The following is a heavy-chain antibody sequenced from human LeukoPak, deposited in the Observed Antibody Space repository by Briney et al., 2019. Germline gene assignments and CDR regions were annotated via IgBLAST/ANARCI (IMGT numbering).Heavy chain of an antibody. CDR3: ARVPYSYGYYMDV. Sequence: QSGGSLRLSCAASGFTFSTYWMSWVRQAPGKGLEWVANIKEDGSEKYYVDSVKGRFTISRDNAKNSLYLQMNSLRAEDTAVYYCARVPYSYGYYMDVWGKGTTVTVSS. V-gene: IGHV3-7*01. CDR2: IKEDGSEK. CDR1: GFTFSTYW. D-gene: IGHD5-18*01. J-gene: IGHJ6*03.